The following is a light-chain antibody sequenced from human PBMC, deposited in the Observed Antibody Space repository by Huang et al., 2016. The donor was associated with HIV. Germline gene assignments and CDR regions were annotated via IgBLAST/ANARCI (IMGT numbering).Light chain of an antibody. V-gene: IGKV3-15*01. CDR1: QGIGNS. J-gene: IGKJ2*01. Sequence: DRVLTQSPGTLSVSPGERATLSCRTSQGIGNSLAWYQLKPGQAPRLLIYETFIRAADIPARFSGGGSEIDFTLTISGLQSEDSAVYYCQQYHEWPRTFGQGTKVEIK. CDR2: ETF. CDR3: QQYHEWPRT.